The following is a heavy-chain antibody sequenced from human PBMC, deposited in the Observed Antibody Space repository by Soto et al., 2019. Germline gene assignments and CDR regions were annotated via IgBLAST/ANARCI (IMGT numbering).Heavy chain of an antibody. CDR3: ARDPMYXSSWYXCYFDY. CDR1: GFTFSSYA. V-gene: IGHV3-30-3*01. CDR2: ISYDGSNK. Sequence: QVQLVESGGGVVQPGRSLRLSCAASGFTFSSYAMHWVRQAPGKGLEWVAVISYDGSNKYYADSVKGRFTISRDNSKNTLYLQRNSLRAEDTAVYYCARDPMYXSSWYXCYFDYWGQGTLVTVSS. J-gene: IGHJ4*02. D-gene: IGHD6-13*01.